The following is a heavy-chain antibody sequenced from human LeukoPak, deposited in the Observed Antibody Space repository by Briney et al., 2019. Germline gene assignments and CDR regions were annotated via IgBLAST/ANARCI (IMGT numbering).Heavy chain of an antibody. CDR1: GFTFRSSA. D-gene: IGHD6-6*01. Sequence: GGSLRLSCAASGFTFRSSAMHWVRQAPGKGLEWVALLPHDGTEKYYVESVKGRFTISRDNSNNTLYLQMNSLRVEDTAVYFRARQGSSLRYFHTYLDVWGKGTTVTVSS. J-gene: IGHJ6*03. CDR3: ARQGSSLRYFHTYLDV. V-gene: IGHV3-30*01. CDR2: LPHDGTEK.